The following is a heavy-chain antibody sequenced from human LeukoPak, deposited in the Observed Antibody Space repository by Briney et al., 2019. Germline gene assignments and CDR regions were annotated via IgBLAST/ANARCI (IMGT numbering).Heavy chain of an antibody. V-gene: IGHV3-21*01. CDR3: ARDDHGGWYAMFDY. Sequence: GGSLRLSCAASGFTFSSYNMNWVRQAPGKGLEWVSSISSSSSYIYYADSVKGRFTISRDNAKNSLYLQMNSLRAEDTAVYYCARDDHGGWYAMFDYWGQGTLVTVSS. D-gene: IGHD6-19*01. J-gene: IGHJ4*02. CDR2: ISSSSSYI. CDR1: GFTFSSYN.